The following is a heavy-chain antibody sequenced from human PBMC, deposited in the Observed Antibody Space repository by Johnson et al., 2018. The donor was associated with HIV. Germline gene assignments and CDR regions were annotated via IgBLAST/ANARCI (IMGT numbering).Heavy chain of an antibody. J-gene: IGHJ3*02. D-gene: IGHD1-1*01. CDR1: GFTFSSYW. V-gene: IGHV3-74*02. CDR2: INSDGSTT. CDR3: ARGDGVTSAFDI. Sequence: EVQLVESGGGSVQPGGSLRLSCAASGFTFSSYWMHWVRQVPGKGLVWVSRINSDGSTTTYADSVKGRFTISRDNAKNTLYLQMSSLRTEDTAVYYCARGDGVTSAFDIWGQGTVVTVSS.